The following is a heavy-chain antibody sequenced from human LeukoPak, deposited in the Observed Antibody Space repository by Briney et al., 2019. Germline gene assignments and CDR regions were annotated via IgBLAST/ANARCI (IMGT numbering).Heavy chain of an antibody. V-gene: IGHV3-74*01. CDR2: INSDGSST. CDR3: AKYYGDDPDYYYYMDV. Sequence: GGSLRLSCAASGFTFSSYWMHWVRQAPGKGLVWVSRINSDGSSTSYADSVKGRFTISRDNSKNTLYLQMNSLRAEDTAVYYCAKYYGDDPDYYYYMDVWGKGTTVTISS. J-gene: IGHJ6*03. D-gene: IGHD4-17*01. CDR1: GFTFSSYW.